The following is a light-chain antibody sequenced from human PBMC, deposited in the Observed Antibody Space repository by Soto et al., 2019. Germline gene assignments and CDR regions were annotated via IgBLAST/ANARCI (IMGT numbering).Light chain of an antibody. CDR1: SSDVGGYNY. CDR2: DVN. J-gene: IGLJ2*01. CDR3: SSYTSSSTVV. Sequence: QSALTQPASVSGSPGKSITISCTGTSSDVGGYNYVSWYQQHPGKAPKVIIYDVNDRPSGVSNRFSGSKSGNTASLTISGLQAEDEADYYCSSYTSSSTVVFGGGTKVTVL. V-gene: IGLV2-14*01.